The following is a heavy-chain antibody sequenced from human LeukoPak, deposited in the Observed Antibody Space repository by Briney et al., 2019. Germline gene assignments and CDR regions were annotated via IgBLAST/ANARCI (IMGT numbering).Heavy chain of an antibody. D-gene: IGHD6-13*01. V-gene: IGHV1-2*06. CDR1: GYTFTSYY. Sequence: ASVKVSCKASGYTFTSYYLSWVRQAPGQGLEWMGRINPNSGGSDYPQKFQGRVTMTRDTSISTAYMDLSRLTSDDTAVNWCAIGRLAAGTVDRWAQGTLVTVSS. CDR2: INPNSGGS. J-gene: IGHJ5*02. CDR3: AIGRLAAGTVDR.